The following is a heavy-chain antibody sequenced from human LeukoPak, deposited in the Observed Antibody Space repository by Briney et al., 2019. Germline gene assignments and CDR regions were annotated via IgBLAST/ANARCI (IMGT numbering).Heavy chain of an antibody. CDR3: ASRGSGWYNGNWFDP. J-gene: IGHJ5*02. CDR2: IKQDGSEK. V-gene: IGHV3-7*01. CDR1: GFTFSSYW. D-gene: IGHD6-19*01. Sequence: PGGSLRLSCAASGFTFSSYWMSWVRLAPGKGLEWVANIKQDGSEKYYVHSVKGRFTISRDNAKNSLYLQMNSLRAEDTAVYYCASRGSGWYNGNWFDPWGQGTLVTVSS.